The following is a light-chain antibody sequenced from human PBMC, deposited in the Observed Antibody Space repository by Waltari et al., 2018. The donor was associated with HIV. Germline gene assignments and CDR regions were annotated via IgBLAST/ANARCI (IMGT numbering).Light chain of an antibody. CDR2: YDT. J-gene: IGLJ2*01. CDR1: NLGSKS. Sequence: SYVLTQPPSVSVAPGQTARISCEGDNLGSKSVHWYQQKPRQAPVLVVYYDTDRPSGIPERFSGYNSGNTATLIISGVEAGDEADYYCHVWDSFSDHRVFGGGTELTVL. CDR3: HVWDSFSDHRV. V-gene: IGLV3-21*02.